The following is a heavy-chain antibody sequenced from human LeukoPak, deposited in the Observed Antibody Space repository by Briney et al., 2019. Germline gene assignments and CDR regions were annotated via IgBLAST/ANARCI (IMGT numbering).Heavy chain of an antibody. CDR3: ARQSSTSCYIDY. V-gene: IGHV4-39*01. J-gene: IGHJ4*02. Sequence: KPSETLSLTCTVSGGSISGSSYYWGWIRQPPGKGLEWIGSIYYSGSTFYNPSLKSRVTISVDTSKNQFSLKLSSVTATDTAVYFCARQSSTSCYIDYWGQGTLVAVSS. CDR1: GGSISGSSYY. CDR2: IYYSGST. D-gene: IGHD2-2*02.